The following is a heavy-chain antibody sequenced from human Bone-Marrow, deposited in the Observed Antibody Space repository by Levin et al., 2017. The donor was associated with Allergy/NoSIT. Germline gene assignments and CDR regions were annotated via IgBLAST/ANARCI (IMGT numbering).Heavy chain of an antibody. J-gene: IGHJ4*02. Sequence: PSETLSLTCAVSGGSISSSNWWSWVRQSPGKGLEWIGEIYHSGSTNYNPSLKSRVTISIDASKNQFSLKVTSVTAADTAVYYCAREGGTTPQEQYFDQWGQGTLVTVSS. CDR2: IYHSGST. D-gene: IGHD1/OR15-1a*01. V-gene: IGHV4-4*02. CDR1: GGSISSSNW. CDR3: AREGGTTPQEQYFDQ.